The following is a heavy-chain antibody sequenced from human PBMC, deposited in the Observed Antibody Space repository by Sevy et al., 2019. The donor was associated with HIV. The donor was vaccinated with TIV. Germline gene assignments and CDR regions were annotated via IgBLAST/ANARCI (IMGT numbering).Heavy chain of an antibody. Sequence: ASVKVSCKTSGYTFSTYYIYWVRQAPGQGLEWIGIFDPTGGSRSYAQRFQGRLTMTGDTSTSTAYMELSSLTSEDTAVYYCARDRDVSENYLEYFYYAMDVWGQGTTVTVSS. CDR2: FDPTGGSR. V-gene: IGHV1-46*01. CDR3: ARDRDVSENYLEYFYYAMDV. CDR1: GYTFSTYY. J-gene: IGHJ6*02. D-gene: IGHD1-26*01.